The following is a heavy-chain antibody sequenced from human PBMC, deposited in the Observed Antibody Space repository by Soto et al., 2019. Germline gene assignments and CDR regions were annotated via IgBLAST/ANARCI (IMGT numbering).Heavy chain of an antibody. V-gene: IGHV1-69*13. CDR2: IIPIFGTA. J-gene: IGHJ5*01. CDR1: GGTFSSYA. D-gene: IGHD6-19*01. Sequence: SVKVSCKASGGTFSSYAISWVRQAPGQGLEWMGGIIPIFGTANYAQKFQGRVTITADESTSTAYMELSSLRSEDTAVYYCGRDSSGWDYWFDSLDEGTLVTVSS. CDR3: GRDSSGWDYWFDS.